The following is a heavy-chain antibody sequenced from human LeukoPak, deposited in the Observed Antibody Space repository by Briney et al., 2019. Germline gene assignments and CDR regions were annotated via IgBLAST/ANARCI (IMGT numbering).Heavy chain of an antibody. J-gene: IGHJ6*03. Sequence: PSETLSLTCSVHGGSLSGYYWSWVRQPPGKGLEWIGEINHSGNTNYNPSLKSRVTISGDTSKNQFSLKLSSVTAADTAVYYCETSSSATIDYFYDYIDVWGKGTTVTVSS. D-gene: IGHD2-15*01. CDR2: INHSGNT. V-gene: IGHV4-34*01. CDR3: ETSSSATIDYFYDYIDV. CDR1: GGSLSGYY.